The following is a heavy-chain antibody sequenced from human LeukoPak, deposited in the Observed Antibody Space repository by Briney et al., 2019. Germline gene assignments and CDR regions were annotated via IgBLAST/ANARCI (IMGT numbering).Heavy chain of an antibody. D-gene: IGHD3-9*01. Sequence: GGSLTLSCAASGFTFSSYAMSWVRQAPGKGLEWVSAISGSGGSTYYADSVKGRFTISRDNSKNTLYLQMNSLRAEDTAVYYCAKVDYDILTGTDWGQGTLVTVSS. J-gene: IGHJ4*02. CDR3: AKVDYDILTGTD. V-gene: IGHV3-23*01. CDR1: GFTFSSYA. CDR2: ISGSGGST.